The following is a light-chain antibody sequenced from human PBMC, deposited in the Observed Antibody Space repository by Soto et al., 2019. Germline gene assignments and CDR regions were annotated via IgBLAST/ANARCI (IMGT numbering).Light chain of an antibody. CDR1: QSISSY. V-gene: IGKV1-39*01. CDR3: QQTDSFPRT. Sequence: DIQMTQSPSSLSASVGDRVTITCRASQSISSYLNWYQHKPGKAPKLLIYAASSLQTGVPSRFSGSRSGTDFALTISSLQRDDFATYYCQQTDSFPRTFGQGPKV. CDR2: AAS. J-gene: IGKJ1*01.